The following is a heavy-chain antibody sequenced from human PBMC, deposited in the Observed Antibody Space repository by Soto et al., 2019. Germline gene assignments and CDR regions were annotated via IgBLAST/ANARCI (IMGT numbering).Heavy chain of an antibody. CDR2: IYYSGST. CDR3: ARSDYDFWSGYSGTPNWFDP. J-gene: IGHJ5*02. V-gene: IGHV4-31*03. CDR1: GASISSIGNY. Sequence: SETLSLTCTVSGASISSIGNYWTWVRQFPGKGLEWIGYIYYSGSTYYNPSLKSRVTISVDTSKNQFSLKLSSVTAADTVVYYCARSDYDFWSGYSGTPNWFDPWGQGTLVTVSS. D-gene: IGHD3-3*01.